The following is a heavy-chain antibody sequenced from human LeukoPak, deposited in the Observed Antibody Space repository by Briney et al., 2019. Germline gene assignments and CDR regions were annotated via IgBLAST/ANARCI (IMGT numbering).Heavy chain of an antibody. V-gene: IGHV3-30*02. CDR3: AKEENDYDILTGYYNWFDP. D-gene: IGHD3-9*01. CDR1: GFTFSSYG. J-gene: IGHJ5*02. Sequence: GGSLRLSCAASGFTFSSYGMRWVRQAPGKGLEWVAFIRYDGSNKYYADSVKGRFTISRDNSKNTLYLQMNSLRAEDTAVYYCAKEENDYDILTGYYNWFDPWGQGTLVTISS. CDR2: IRYDGSNK.